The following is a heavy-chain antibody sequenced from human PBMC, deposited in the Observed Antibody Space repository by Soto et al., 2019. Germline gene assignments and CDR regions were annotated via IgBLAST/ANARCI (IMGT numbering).Heavy chain of an antibody. D-gene: IGHD6-13*01. CDR1: GFTFSSYG. Sequence: QVQLVESGGGVVQPGRSLRLSCAASGFTFSSYGMHWVRQAPGKGLEWVAVIWYDGSNKYYADSVKGRFTISRDNSKNTLDLQMNSLRAEDTAVYYCARGAYSSSLGLGYFDYWGQGSLVTVSS. V-gene: IGHV3-33*01. J-gene: IGHJ4*02. CDR3: ARGAYSSSLGLGYFDY. CDR2: IWYDGSNK.